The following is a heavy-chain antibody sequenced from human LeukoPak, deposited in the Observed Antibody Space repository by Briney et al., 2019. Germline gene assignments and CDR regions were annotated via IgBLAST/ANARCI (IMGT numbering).Heavy chain of an antibody. V-gene: IGHV4-34*01. J-gene: IGHJ3*02. CDR1: GGSFSGYY. CDR2: INHSGST. Sequence: SETLSLTCAVYGGSFSGYYWSWIRQPPGKGLEWIGEINHSGSTNYNPSLKSRVTISVDTSKNQFSLKLSSVTAADTAVYYCARGLHYAFDIWGQGTIVTVSS. CDR3: ARGLHYAFDI.